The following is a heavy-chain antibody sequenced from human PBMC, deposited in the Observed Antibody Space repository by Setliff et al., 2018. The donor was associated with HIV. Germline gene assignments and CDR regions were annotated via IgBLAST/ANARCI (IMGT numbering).Heavy chain of an antibody. D-gene: IGHD2-2*01. J-gene: IGHJ4*02. Sequence: AASVKVSCKASGYTFSNYGISWVRQAPGQGLEWMGWISPYSGNTNYVQKLQGRVTITTDTSTSTAYMELRSLRSDDTALYYCARKPTGSPSDYWGQGTLVTVSS. CDR3: ARKPTGSPSDY. CDR2: ISPYSGNT. CDR1: GYTFSNYG. V-gene: IGHV1-18*01.